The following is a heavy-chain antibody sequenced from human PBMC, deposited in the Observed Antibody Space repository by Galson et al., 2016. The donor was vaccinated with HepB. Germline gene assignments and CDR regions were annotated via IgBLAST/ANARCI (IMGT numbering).Heavy chain of an antibody. CDR3: AREAPDYGDGFDI. V-gene: IGHV3-53*01. D-gene: IGHD4-17*01. CDR1: GFTVRSNF. CDR2: IYSGGST. J-gene: IGHJ3*02. Sequence: SLRLSCAASGFTVRSNFMSWVRQAPGKGLEWVSAIYSGGSTYYADSVKGRFTISRDTAKNTLNLQRNSLRVEDTAVDYCAREAPDYGDGFDIWGQGTMVTVSS.